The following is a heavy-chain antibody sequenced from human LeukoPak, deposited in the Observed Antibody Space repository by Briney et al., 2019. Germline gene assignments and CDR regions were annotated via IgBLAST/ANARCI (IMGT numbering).Heavy chain of an antibody. D-gene: IGHD3-3*01. CDR2: IRYDGSNK. V-gene: IGHV3-30*02. Sequence: PGGSLRLSCAASGFTFSNYGMHWVRQAPGKGLEWVAFIRYDGSNKYYADSLKGRFTISRDNSKNTLYLQMSSLRTEDTAAYYCAVQYYDFRGDLDYWGQGTLVTVSS. CDR3: AVQYYDFRGDLDY. CDR1: GFTFSNYG. J-gene: IGHJ4*02.